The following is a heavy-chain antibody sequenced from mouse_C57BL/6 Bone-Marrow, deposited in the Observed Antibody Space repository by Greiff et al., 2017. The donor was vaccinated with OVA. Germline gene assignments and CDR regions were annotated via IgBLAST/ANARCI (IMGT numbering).Heavy chain of an antibody. V-gene: IGHV1-55*01. Sequence: QVQLQQPGAELVKPGASVKMSCKASGYTFTSYWITWVKQRPGQGLEWIGDIYPGSGSTNYNEKFKSKATLTVDPSSRTAYMQLSRLTSEDSAVYYCASPDYYGSSSWFAYWGQGTLVTVSA. CDR2: IYPGSGST. J-gene: IGHJ3*01. CDR1: GYTFTSYW. D-gene: IGHD1-1*01. CDR3: ASPDYYGSSSWFAY.